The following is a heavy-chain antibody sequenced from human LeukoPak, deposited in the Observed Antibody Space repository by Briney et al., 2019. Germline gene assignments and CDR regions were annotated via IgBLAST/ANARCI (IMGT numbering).Heavy chain of an antibody. CDR2: ISGSGGST. Sequence: GGSLRLSCAASGFTFSSYAMSWVRQAPGKGLEWVSAISGSGGSTYYADSVKGRFTISRDNSKNTLYLQMNSLRAEDTAVYYCAKVHSYDILTGYSYFDYWCQGTLVTVSS. D-gene: IGHD3-9*01. J-gene: IGHJ4*02. CDR3: AKVHSYDILTGYSYFDY. V-gene: IGHV3-23*01. CDR1: GFTFSSYA.